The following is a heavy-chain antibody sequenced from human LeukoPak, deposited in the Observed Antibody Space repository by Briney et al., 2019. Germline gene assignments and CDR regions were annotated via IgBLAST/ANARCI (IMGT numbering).Heavy chain of an antibody. D-gene: IGHD1-26*01. CDR3: TTLSVGATLAFDI. CDR1: GFTFSGFA. J-gene: IGHJ3*02. CDR2: IRSKANSYAT. V-gene: IGHV3-73*01. Sequence: GGSLRLSCAASGFTFSGFAMHWVRQASGKGLEWVGPIRSKANSYATAYAASVKGRFTISRDDSKNTAYLQMNSLKTEDTAVYYCTTLSVGATLAFDIWGQGTMVTVSS.